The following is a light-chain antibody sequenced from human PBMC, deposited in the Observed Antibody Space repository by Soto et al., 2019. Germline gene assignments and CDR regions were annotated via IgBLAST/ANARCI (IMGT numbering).Light chain of an antibody. CDR2: GAS. V-gene: IGKV3-20*01. Sequence: EIVLTQSPATLSSFPGDRVTLSCRASQYINTRLAWYQHRPGQAPRLLIYGASTRATGIPDRFSGSGSGTDFTLTITRLEPEDFAVYYCQQSPGTFGQGTKVDIK. J-gene: IGKJ1*01. CDR3: QQSPGT. CDR1: QYINTR.